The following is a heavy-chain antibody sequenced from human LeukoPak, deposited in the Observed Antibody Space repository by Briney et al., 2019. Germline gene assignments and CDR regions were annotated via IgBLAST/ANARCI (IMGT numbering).Heavy chain of an antibody. J-gene: IGHJ5*02. CDR2: IYYSGST. D-gene: IGHD2-2*01. CDR1: GGSISSYY. V-gene: IGHV4-59*08. Sequence: SETLSLTCTVSGGSISSYYWSWIRQPPGKGLEWIGYIYYSGSTHYSPSLKSRVTILVDTSKNQFSLKLSSVTAADTAVYYCARPYCSSTSCPEGFDPWGQGTLVTVSS. CDR3: ARPYCSSTSCPEGFDP.